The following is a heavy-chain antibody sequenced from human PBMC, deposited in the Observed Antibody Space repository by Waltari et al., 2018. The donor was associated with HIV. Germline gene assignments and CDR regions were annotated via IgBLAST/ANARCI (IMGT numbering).Heavy chain of an antibody. V-gene: IGHV1-69*04. Sequence: QVQLVQSGAEVKKPGSSVKVSCKASGGTFSSYAISWLRQAPGQGLEWMGRIIPILGIANYAQKFQGRVTITADKSTSTAYMELNSLRSEDTAVYYCAREREIAARLQGGSEFDPWGQGTLVTVSS. D-gene: IGHD6-6*01. J-gene: IGHJ5*02. CDR1: GGTFSSYA. CDR2: IIPILGIA. CDR3: AREREIAARLQGGSEFDP.